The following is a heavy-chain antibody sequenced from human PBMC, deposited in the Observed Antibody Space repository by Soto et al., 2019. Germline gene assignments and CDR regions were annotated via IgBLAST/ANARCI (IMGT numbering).Heavy chain of an antibody. CDR2: INPSGGST. CDR1: GYTFTGYY. D-gene: IGHD3-22*01. Sequence: ASVKVSCKASGYTFTGYYMHWVRQAPGQGLEWMGIINPSGGSTSYAQKFQGRVTMTRDTSTSTVYMELSSLRSEDTAVYYCARDDSSGYYLPWGQGTLVTVSS. J-gene: IGHJ5*02. V-gene: IGHV1-46*01. CDR3: ARDDSSGYYLP.